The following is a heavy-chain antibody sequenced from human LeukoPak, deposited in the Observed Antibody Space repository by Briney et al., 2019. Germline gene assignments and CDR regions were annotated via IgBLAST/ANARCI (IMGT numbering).Heavy chain of an antibody. Sequence: LSETLSLTCAVFGGSLSDHDWSWIRQPPGKGLEWIGEINHRGATNYNPSLKSRVTLPLDTSKNQVSLKLNSLTAADTAVYYCARGKGDLSMIVMIVTAVEFYFDSWGPGTLVTVSS. CDR2: INHRGAT. V-gene: IGHV4-34*01. J-gene: IGHJ4*02. CDR3: ARGKGDLSMIVMIVTAVEFYFDS. D-gene: IGHD3-22*01. CDR1: GGSLSDHD.